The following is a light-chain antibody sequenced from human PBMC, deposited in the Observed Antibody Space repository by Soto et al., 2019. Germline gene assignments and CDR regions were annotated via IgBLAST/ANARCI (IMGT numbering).Light chain of an antibody. CDR2: DVN. CDR1: SSDVGGYNY. J-gene: IGLJ1*01. CDR3: CSYTTSSTYV. V-gene: IGLV2-14*03. Sequence: QSVLTQPASVSGSPGQSTAISCTGTSSDVGGYNYVSWYQQHPGKAPKLMIYDVNNRPSGVSNRFSGSKSGNTASLTISGLQAEDEADYYCCSYTTSSTYVFGTGTKVTVL.